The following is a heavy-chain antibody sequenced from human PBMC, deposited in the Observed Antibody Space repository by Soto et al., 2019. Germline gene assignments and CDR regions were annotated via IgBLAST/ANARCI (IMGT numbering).Heavy chain of an antibody. D-gene: IGHD1-26*01. Sequence: QVQLQESGPGLVKPSQTLSLTCTVSGGSISSGGYYWSWIRQHPGKGLEWIGYIYYGGGTYYNPSLKSRVTITVDTSKHQSSLKLSSVTAADTAVYYCASVVGATRGYFQHWGQGTLVTVSS. CDR3: ASVVGATRGYFQH. CDR1: GGSISSGGYY. J-gene: IGHJ1*01. CDR2: IYYGGGT. V-gene: IGHV4-31*03.